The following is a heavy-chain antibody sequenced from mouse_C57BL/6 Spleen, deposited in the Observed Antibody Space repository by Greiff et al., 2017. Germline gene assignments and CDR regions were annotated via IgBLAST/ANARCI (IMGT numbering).Heavy chain of an antibody. CDR3: ARFDYDGGWFAY. J-gene: IGHJ3*01. V-gene: IGHV1-80*01. Sequence: VQLQQSGAELVKPGASVKISCKASGYAFSSYWMNWVKQRPGKGLEWNGQIYPGDGDTNYNGKFKGKATLTADKSSSTAYMQLSSLTSEDSAVYFCARFDYDGGWFAYWGQGTLVTVSA. CDR2: IYPGDGDT. CDR1: GYAFSSYW. D-gene: IGHD2-4*01.